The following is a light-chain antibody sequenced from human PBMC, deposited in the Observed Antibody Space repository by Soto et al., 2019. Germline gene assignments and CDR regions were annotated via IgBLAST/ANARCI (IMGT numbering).Light chain of an antibody. V-gene: IGKV1-5*01. CDR2: DAS. CDR1: QSISSW. CDR3: QQYNSYSMT. J-gene: IGKJ2*01. Sequence: DIQMTQSPSTLSASVGDRVTITCRASQSISSWLAWYQQKPGKAPKLLIYDASSLESGVPSRFSGSASGTDFTLTIRSLQPDDFATYYCQQYNSYSMTFGQGNKMKIK.